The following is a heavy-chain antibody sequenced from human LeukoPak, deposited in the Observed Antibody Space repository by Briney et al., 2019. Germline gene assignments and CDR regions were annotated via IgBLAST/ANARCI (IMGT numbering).Heavy chain of an antibody. CDR1: GRSISSYY. V-gene: IGHV4-59*01. CDR2: IYCSGRT. CDR3: ASVCNKGGRGVIDS. D-gene: IGHD2/OR15-2a*01. J-gene: IGHJ4*02. Sequence: SETLSLTCTVSGRSISSYYWSSIRQPPGKGLEWIGYIYCSGRTNYNPSLKSRVTISVDTPKTQSSLKLSSVTAAEAAVYYSASVCNKGGRGVIDSWGQGTLVTVSS.